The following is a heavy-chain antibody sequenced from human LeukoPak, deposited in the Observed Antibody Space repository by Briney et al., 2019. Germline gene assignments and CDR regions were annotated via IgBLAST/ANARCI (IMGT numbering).Heavy chain of an antibody. CDR2: IRSKANSYAT. Sequence: PGGSLRLSCAASGFTFSGSAMHWVRQASGKGLEWVGRIRSKANSYATAYAASVKGRFTISRDDSKNTAYLQMNSLKTEDTAVYYCTRWQDYHDSSGYRNAFDIWGQGTMVTVSS. J-gene: IGHJ3*02. CDR3: TRWQDYHDSSGYRNAFDI. V-gene: IGHV3-73*01. CDR1: GFTFSGSA. D-gene: IGHD3-22*01.